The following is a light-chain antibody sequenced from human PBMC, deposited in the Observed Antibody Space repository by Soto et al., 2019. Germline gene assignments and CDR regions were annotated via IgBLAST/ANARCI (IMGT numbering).Light chain of an antibody. CDR3: QQYNTWPPIT. Sequence: DIQMTQSPSSLSASVGDRVTIIFRASQSVSTRLAWYQQKPGKAPKLLIYAAYNLQSGVPSRFSGSGSGTDFTLTISSLQSEDFAVYYCQQYNTWPPITFGQGTRLE. CDR1: QSVSTR. CDR2: AAY. V-gene: IGKV1-5*02. J-gene: IGKJ5*01.